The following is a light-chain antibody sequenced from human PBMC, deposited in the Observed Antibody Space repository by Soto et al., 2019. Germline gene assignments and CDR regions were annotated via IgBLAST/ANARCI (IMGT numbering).Light chain of an antibody. J-gene: IGLJ2*01. CDR2: YDS. CDR3: QVWDSSSDHP. CDR1: NIGSKS. V-gene: IGLV3-21*04. Sequence: SYELTQRPSVSVAPGKTARITCGGNNIGSKSVHWYQQKPGQAPVLVIYYDSDRPSGIPERFSGSNSGNTATLTISRVEAGDEADYYCQVWDSSSDHPFGGGTKLTVL.